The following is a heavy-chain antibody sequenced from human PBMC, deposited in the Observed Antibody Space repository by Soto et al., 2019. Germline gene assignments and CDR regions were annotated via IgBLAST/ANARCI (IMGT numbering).Heavy chain of an antibody. D-gene: IGHD2-2*01. J-gene: IGHJ4*02. Sequence: KASETLSLTCTVSGGSISSGGSYWGWIRQPPGRGLEWIGYIYYSGNTYFNPSLKSRVTLSVDTSKNQFSLNLSSVTAADTAVYYCVRYCSTTKCHLDYWGQGTLVTV. V-gene: IGHV4-30-4*01. CDR1: GGSISSGGSY. CDR3: VRYCSTTKCHLDY. CDR2: IYYSGNT.